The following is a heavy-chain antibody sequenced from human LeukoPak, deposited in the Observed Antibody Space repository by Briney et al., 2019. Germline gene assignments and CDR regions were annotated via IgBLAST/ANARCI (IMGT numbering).Heavy chain of an antibody. D-gene: IGHD6-19*01. CDR2: IYYSGGT. Sequence: SETLSLTCTVSGGSISSYYWSWIRQPPGKGLEWIGYIYYSGGTNYNPSLKSRVTISVDTSKNQFSLKLSSVTAADTAVYYCATLGTSGWYYFDYWGQGTLVTVSS. V-gene: IGHV4-59*01. CDR1: GGSISSYY. CDR3: ATLGTSGWYYFDY. J-gene: IGHJ4*02.